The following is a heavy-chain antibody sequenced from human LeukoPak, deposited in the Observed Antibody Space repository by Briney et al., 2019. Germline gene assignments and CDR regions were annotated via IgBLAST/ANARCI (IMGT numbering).Heavy chain of an antibody. Sequence: PGGSLRLSCAASGFTFSSYAMSWVRQAPGMGLEWGSAIGGSDGNTYYADSVKGRFTISRDNSKNSPYRQINSLRADDTAVYYCAKVQYSDYDMNFDSWGQGTLVTVSS. V-gene: IGHV3-23*01. CDR3: AKVQYSDYDMNFDS. CDR2: IGGSDGNT. CDR1: GFTFSSYA. J-gene: IGHJ4*02. D-gene: IGHD5-12*01.